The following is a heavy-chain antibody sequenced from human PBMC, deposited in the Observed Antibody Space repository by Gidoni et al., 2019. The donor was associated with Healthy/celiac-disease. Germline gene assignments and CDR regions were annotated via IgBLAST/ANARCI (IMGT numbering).Heavy chain of an antibody. D-gene: IGHD1-26*01. V-gene: IGHV3-23*01. CDR3: AKDPLVGATDPYYFDY. CDR1: GFTFSSYA. Sequence: EVQLLESGGGLVQPGGSLRLSCAASGFTFSSYAMSWVRQAPGKGLEWVSAISGSGGSTYYADSVKGRFTISRDNSKNTLYLQMNSLRAEDTAVYYCAKDPLVGATDPYYFDYWGQGTLVTVSS. CDR2: ISGSGGST. J-gene: IGHJ4*02.